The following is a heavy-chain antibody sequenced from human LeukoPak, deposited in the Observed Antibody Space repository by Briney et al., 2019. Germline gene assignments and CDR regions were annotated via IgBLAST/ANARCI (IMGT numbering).Heavy chain of an antibody. V-gene: IGHV3-48*02. Sequence: PGGSLRLSCAASGFTPSSYSMNWVRQAPGKGLEWVSYISSSSRSIYYADSVKGRFTISRDNANNSLSLQMNSLRDEDTAVYYCVLGSPFDYWGQGTLVTVSS. J-gene: IGHJ4*02. CDR1: GFTPSSYS. D-gene: IGHD3-10*01. CDR3: VLGSPFDY. CDR2: ISSSSRSI.